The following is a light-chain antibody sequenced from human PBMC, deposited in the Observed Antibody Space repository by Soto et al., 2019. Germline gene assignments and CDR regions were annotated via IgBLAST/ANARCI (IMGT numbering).Light chain of an antibody. Sequence: DIQMTQSPSTLSGSVGDRVTITCRASQTISSWLAWYQQKPGKAPKLLIYKASTLKSGVPSRFSGSGSGTNFTLTVSGLQSEDFAPYYCQQLYSYHFGQGTRLEIK. CDR2: KAS. J-gene: IGKJ5*01. CDR1: QTISSW. V-gene: IGKV1-5*03. CDR3: QQLYSYH.